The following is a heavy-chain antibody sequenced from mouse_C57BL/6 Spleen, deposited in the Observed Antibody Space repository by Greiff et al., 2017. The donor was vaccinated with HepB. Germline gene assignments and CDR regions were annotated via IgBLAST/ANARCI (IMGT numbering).Heavy chain of an antibody. J-gene: IGHJ2*01. CDR1: GYSFTGYY. CDR3: ARRSPLDY. Sequence: VQLQQSGPELVKPGASVKISCKASGYSFTGYYMNWVKQSPEKSLEWIGEINPSTGGTTYNQKFKAKATLTVDKSSSTAYMQLKSLTSEDSAVYYCARRSPLDYWGQGTTLTVSS. CDR2: INPSTGGT. V-gene: IGHV1-42*01.